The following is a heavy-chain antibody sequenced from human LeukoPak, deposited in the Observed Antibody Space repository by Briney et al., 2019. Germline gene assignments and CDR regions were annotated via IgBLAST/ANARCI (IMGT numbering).Heavy chain of an antibody. CDR3: ARDYRHDYGDYFDY. CDR1: GLSFSIDA. CDR2: ISYDGSNK. J-gene: IGHJ4*02. D-gene: IGHD4-17*01. V-gene: IGHV3-30-3*01. Sequence: AESRRLACAGSGLSFSIDAMHWGRKAQGNVLEWVAVISYDGSNKYYADSVKGRFTISRDNSKNTLYLQMNSLRAEDTAVYYCARDYRHDYGDYFDYWGQGTLVTVSS.